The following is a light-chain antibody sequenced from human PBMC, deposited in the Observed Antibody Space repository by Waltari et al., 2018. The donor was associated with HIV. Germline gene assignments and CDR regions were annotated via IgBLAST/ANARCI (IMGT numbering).Light chain of an antibody. V-gene: IGLV2-14*01. CDR1: SSDVGGYTY. J-gene: IGLJ1*01. Sequence: QSALTQPASVSGSPGQSITIPCPGTSSDVGGYTYVPWYQQHPGKAPKLMIYEVSNRPSGVSNRFSGSKSGNTASLTISGLQAEDEADYYCSSYTSSSTLEVFGTGTKVTVL. CDR3: SSYTSSSTLEV. CDR2: EVS.